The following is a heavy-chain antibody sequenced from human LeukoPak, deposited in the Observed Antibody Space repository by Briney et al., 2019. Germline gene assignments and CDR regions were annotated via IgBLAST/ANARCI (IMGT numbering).Heavy chain of an antibody. Sequence: PGVSLRLSCAASGFTFSSYSMNWVRQAPGEGLEWVSYISSSSSTICYADSVKGRFTISRDNAKNSLYLQMNSLRAEDTAVYYCARADYSGYDLRYWGQGTLVTVSS. CDR2: ISSSSSTI. D-gene: IGHD5-12*01. J-gene: IGHJ4*02. CDR3: ARADYSGYDLRY. CDR1: GFTFSSYS. V-gene: IGHV3-48*01.